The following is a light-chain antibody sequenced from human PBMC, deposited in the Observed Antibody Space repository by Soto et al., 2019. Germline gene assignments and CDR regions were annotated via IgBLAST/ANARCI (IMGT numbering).Light chain of an antibody. CDR2: DAS. J-gene: IGKJ5*01. Sequence: EVVLTQSPCTLSLSTGETASPSCGASRSIISDFLAWYQQKGGQPPRLLIYDASKRATGIPARFSGSGSGTAFTLTISRVEPEDSAVYYCQQTYHSPSTFGQGTRLEIK. CDR3: QQTYHSPST. CDR1: RSIISDF. V-gene: IGKV3-20*01.